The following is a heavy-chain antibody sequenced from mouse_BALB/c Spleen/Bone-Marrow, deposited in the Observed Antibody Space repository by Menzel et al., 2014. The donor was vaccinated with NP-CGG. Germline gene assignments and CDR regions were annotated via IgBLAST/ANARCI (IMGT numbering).Heavy chain of an antibody. J-gene: IGHJ1*01. D-gene: IGHD2-4*01. V-gene: IGHV5-9-3*01. Sequence: WVRKPPEKRLEWVATLSRGGSYTCYPVSVKGRFTISKYNAKNILYLQMSSLRSEDTAMFYCTRLSMITTYFYVWGAGTTVTV. CDR3: TRLSMITTYFYV. CDR2: LSRGGSYT.